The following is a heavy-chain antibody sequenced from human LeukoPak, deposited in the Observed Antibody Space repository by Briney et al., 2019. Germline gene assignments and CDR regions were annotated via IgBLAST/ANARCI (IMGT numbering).Heavy chain of an antibody. J-gene: IGHJ4*02. CDR1: GFTFSSYS. V-gene: IGHV3-23*01. Sequence: PGGSLRLSCAASGFTFSSYSMKWVRPAPGKGLEWVSAISGSGGSTYYADSVKGRFTISRDNSKNTLYLQMSSLRAEDTAVYYCAKDLRGDYYFDYWGQGTLVTVSS. CDR2: ISGSGGST. CDR3: AKDLRGDYYFDY. D-gene: IGHD3-16*01.